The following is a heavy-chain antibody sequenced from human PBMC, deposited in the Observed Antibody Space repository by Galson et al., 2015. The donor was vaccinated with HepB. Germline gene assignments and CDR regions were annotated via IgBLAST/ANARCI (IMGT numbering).Heavy chain of an antibody. CDR1: GFTFSSYW. J-gene: IGHJ1*01. D-gene: IGHD1-26*01. Sequence: SLRLSCAASGFTFSSYWMSWVRQAPGKGLEWVANIKQNGGEKYYVDSVKGRFTISRDNAKNSLYLQMNSLRAEDTAVYYCAAGDGSYYGARAEYLQHWGQGTLVTVSS. CDR3: AAGDGSYYGARAEYLQH. CDR2: IKQNGGEK. V-gene: IGHV3-7*01.